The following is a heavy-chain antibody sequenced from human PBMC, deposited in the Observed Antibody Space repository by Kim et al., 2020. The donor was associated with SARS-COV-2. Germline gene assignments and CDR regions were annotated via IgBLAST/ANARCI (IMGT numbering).Heavy chain of an antibody. CDR2: IYYSGST. J-gene: IGHJ4*02. V-gene: IGHV4-59*13. CDR1: GGSISSYY. D-gene: IGHD3-3*01. CDR3: ARAPPATIFGVVTAFDY. Sequence: SETLSLTCTVSGGSISSYYWSWIRQPPGKGLEWIGYIYYSGSTNHNPSLKSRVTISVDTSKNQFSLKLSSVNAADTAVYYCARAPPATIFGVVTAFDYWGQGTLVTVSS.